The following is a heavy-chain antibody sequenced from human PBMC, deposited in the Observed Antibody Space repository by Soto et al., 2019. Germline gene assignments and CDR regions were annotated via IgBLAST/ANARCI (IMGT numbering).Heavy chain of an antibody. CDR2: IYYSGST. V-gene: IGHV4-59*08. CDR1: CGSISNYY. CDR3: ARYCSGGSCYLDP. J-gene: IGHJ5*02. Sequence: QVQLQESGPGLVKPSETLSLTCTVSCGSISNYYCSWIRQPPGKGLEWIAYIYYSGSTNYNPSLNSRVTISVDTSKNQFSLKLSSVTAADTALYYCARYCSGGSCYLDPWGQGTLVTVSS. D-gene: IGHD2-15*01.